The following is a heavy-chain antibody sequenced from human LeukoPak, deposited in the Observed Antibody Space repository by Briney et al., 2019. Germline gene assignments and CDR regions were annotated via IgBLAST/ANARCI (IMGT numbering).Heavy chain of an antibody. CDR2: IYHSGTT. CDR1: GGSITSGSYY. D-gene: IGHD4-17*01. J-gene: IGHJ3*02. Sequence: PSETLSLTCSVSGGSITSGSYYWGWIRQPPGKGLEWIGTIYHSGTTYYNPSLKSRVTISVDTSKNQFSLKVSSVTAADTAMFYCARWTTTATMGAFDIWGQGTMVTVCS. V-gene: IGHV4-39*07. CDR3: ARWTTTATMGAFDI.